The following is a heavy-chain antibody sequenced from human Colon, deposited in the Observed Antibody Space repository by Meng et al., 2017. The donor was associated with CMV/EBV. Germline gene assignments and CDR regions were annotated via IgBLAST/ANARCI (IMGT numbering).Heavy chain of an antibody. D-gene: IGHD3-16*01. CDR3: ARGMGGLGYYFDS. Sequence: QAQLVQSGDAVKKPGASMKVSCKTSGYTFSNYGITWVRQAPGQGLEWMGWISAYNGDTNYEQKFQGRVTMTTDRSTSTAYMELRSLRSDDTAVYYCARGMGGLGYYFDSWGQGTLVTVSS. V-gene: IGHV1-18*01. CDR1: GYTFSNYG. J-gene: IGHJ4*02. CDR2: ISAYNGDT.